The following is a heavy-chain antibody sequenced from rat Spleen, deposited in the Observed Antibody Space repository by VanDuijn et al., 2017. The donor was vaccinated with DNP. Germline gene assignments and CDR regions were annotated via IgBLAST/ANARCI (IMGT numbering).Heavy chain of an antibody. J-gene: IGHJ2*01. D-gene: IGHD1-11*01. CDR3: ARDLNYGGSPYFDY. CDR1: GFTFNNYW. Sequence: EVQLVESGGDLVQPGRSLKLSCVASGFTFNNYWMTWIRQVPGKGLEWVASITSSGGSTYYPDSVKGRFTISRDNAKNTLYLQMNSLRSEDTATYYCARDLNYGGSPYFDYWGQGVMVTVSS. V-gene: IGHV5-31*01. CDR2: ITSSGGST.